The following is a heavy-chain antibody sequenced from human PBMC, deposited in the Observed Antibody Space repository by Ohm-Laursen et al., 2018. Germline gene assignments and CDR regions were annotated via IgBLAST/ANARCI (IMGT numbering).Heavy chain of an antibody. D-gene: IGHD3-10*01. Sequence: SETLSLTCSVSGGSISSSSYYWAWIRQPPGKGLEWIAYIYFSGGTYYNPSLRSRVTISVDTSEIHFSRKLSSVTAADTAVYYCATIGRFGWYFDLWGRGTLATVSS. J-gene: IGHJ2*01. V-gene: IGHV4-39*01. CDR2: IYFSGGT. CDR3: ATIGRFGWYFDL. CDR1: GGSISSSSYY.